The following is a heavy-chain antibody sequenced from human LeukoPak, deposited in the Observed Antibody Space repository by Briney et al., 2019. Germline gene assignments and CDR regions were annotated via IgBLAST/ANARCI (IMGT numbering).Heavy chain of an antibody. CDR1: GFTFSNYA. CDR2: LSYDGSSK. D-gene: IGHD1-26*01. Sequence: GSLRLSCAASGFTFSNYAIHWVRQAPGKGLEWVADLSYDGSSKYFADSVKGRFTISRDTSKNTVYLQMNSLRPEDTAVYYCARSRASTRNYFDYWGQGTLVTVSS. J-gene: IGHJ4*02. CDR3: ARSRASTRNYFDY. V-gene: IGHV3-30*01.